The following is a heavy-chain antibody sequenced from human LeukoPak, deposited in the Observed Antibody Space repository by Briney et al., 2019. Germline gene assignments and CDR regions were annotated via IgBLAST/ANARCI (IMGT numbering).Heavy chain of an antibody. CDR3: ARDRVYSGYDYGFVQALYCGGDCYSFAFDI. CDR1: GYTFTGYY. D-gene: IGHD2-21*02. CDR2: INPNSGGT. J-gene: IGHJ3*02. V-gene: IGHV1-2*02. Sequence: ASVTVSCKASGYTFTGYYMHWVRQAPGQGLEWMGWINPNSGGTNYAQKFQGRVTMTRDTSISTAYMELSRLRSDDTAVYYCARDRVYSGYDYGFVQALYCGGDCYSFAFDIWGQGTMVTVSS.